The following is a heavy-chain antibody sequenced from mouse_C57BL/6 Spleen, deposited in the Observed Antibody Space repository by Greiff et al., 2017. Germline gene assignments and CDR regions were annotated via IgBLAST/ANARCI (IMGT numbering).Heavy chain of an antibody. V-gene: IGHV1-20*01. J-gene: IGHJ1*03. CDR1: GYSFTGYF. CDR2: INPYNGDT. Sequence: VQLKQSGPELVKPGDSVKISCKASGYSFTGYFMNWVMQSHGKSLEWIGRINPYNGDTFYNQKFKGKATLTVDKSSSTAHMELRSLTSEDSAVYYCARCPYYSNYEGDDWYFDVWGTGTTVTVSS. D-gene: IGHD2-5*01. CDR3: ARCPYYSNYEGDDWYFDV.